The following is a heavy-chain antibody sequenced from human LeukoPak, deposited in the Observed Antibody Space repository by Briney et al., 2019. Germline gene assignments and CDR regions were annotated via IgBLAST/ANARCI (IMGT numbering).Heavy chain of an antibody. J-gene: IGHJ4*02. Sequence: GGSLRLSCAASGLTLSGHTMTWVRQAPGKGLEWVSAISGSGGSTYYADSVKGRFTISRDNSKNTLYLQMNSLRAEDTAVYYCAKDCYDSSGYCLEDYWGQGTLVTVSS. CDR3: AKDCYDSSGYCLEDY. V-gene: IGHV3-23*01. CDR1: GLTLSGHT. CDR2: ISGSGGST. D-gene: IGHD3-22*01.